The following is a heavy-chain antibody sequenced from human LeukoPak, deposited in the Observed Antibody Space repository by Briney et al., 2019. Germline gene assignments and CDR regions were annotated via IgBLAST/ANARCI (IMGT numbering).Heavy chain of an antibody. CDR2: INPSGGST. J-gene: IGHJ4*02. CDR1: GGTFSSYA. CDR3: ARWGGSYAFDY. V-gene: IGHV1-46*01. Sequence: RASVKVSCKASGGTFSSYAISWVRQAPGQGLEWMGIINPSGGSTSYAQKFQGRVTMTRDTSTSTVYMELSSLRSEDTAVYYCARWGGSYAFDYWGQGTLVTVSS. D-gene: IGHD1-26*01.